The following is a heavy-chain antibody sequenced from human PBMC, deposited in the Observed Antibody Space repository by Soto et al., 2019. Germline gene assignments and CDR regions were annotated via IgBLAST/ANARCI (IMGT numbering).Heavy chain of an antibody. CDR2: IIPNVGTA. CDR3: ARVLEIAVAGTGAFDI. CDR1: GGTFSSYA. J-gene: IGHJ3*02. V-gene: IGHV1-69*01. D-gene: IGHD6-19*01. Sequence: QVQLVQAGAEVKKPGSSVKVSCKASGGTFSSYAISWVRQAPGQGLEWMGGIIPNVGTANYAQKIQGRVTITADESTSAAYMELSSLRSEDTAVYYCARVLEIAVAGTGAFDIWGQGTMVTVSS.